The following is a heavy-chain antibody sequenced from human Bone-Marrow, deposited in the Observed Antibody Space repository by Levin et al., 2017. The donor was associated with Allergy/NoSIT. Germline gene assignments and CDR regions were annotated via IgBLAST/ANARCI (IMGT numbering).Heavy chain of an antibody. CDR1: GFTVSSNY. V-gene: IGHV3-53*01. CDR2: IYSGGST. J-gene: IGHJ6*02. Sequence: GGSLRLSCAASGFTVSSNYMSWVRQAPGKGLEWVSVIYSGGSTYYADSVKGRFTISRDNSKNTLYLQMNSLRAEDTAVYYCARDLGYCSGGSCYYYYYGMDVWGQGTTVTVSS. CDR3: ARDLGYCSGGSCYYYYYGMDV. D-gene: IGHD2-15*01.